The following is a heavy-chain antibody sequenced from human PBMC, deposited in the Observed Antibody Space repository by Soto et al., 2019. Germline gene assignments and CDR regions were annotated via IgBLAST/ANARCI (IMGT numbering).Heavy chain of an antibody. D-gene: IGHD2-21*02. V-gene: IGHV3-11*05. J-gene: IGHJ4*02. CDR1: GFTFSDYY. Sequence: QVQLVESGGGLVKPGGSLRLSCAASGFTFSDYYMSWIRQAPGKGLEWVSYISSSSSYTNYADSVKGRFTISRDNXKXXLYLQMNSLRAEDTAVYYCARDNSPFCGGDCYPDYWGQGTLVTVSS. CDR3: ARDNSPFCGGDCYPDY. CDR2: ISSSSSYT.